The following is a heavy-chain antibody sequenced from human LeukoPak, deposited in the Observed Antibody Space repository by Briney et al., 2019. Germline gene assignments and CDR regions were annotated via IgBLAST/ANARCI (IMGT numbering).Heavy chain of an antibody. Sequence: PQTLSLTCTVSGGSISSGGYYWSWIRQPPGKGLEWIGYIYHSGSTYYNPSLKSRVTISVDRSKNQFSLKLSSVTAADTAVYYCARGRGYCSSTSCHADAFDIWGQGTMVTVSS. J-gene: IGHJ3*02. CDR2: IYHSGST. CDR1: GGSISSGGYY. CDR3: ARGRGYCSSTSCHADAFDI. D-gene: IGHD2-2*01. V-gene: IGHV4-30-2*01.